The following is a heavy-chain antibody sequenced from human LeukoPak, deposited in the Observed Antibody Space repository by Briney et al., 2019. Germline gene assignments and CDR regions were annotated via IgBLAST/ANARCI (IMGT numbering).Heavy chain of an antibody. V-gene: IGHV1-46*01. Sequence: ASVKVSCKASGNTFTSYYMHWVRQAPGQGLEWMGIINPSGGSTSYAQKVQGRVTMTRDTSTSTDYMELSSLRSGDTAVYYCARGMGITMVRGARGDYWGQGTLVTVSS. J-gene: IGHJ4*02. CDR3: ARGMGITMVRGARGDY. D-gene: IGHD3-10*01. CDR1: GNTFTSYY. CDR2: INPSGGST.